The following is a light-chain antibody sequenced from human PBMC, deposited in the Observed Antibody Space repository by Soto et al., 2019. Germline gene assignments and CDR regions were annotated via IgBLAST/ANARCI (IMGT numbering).Light chain of an antibody. V-gene: IGKV1-16*02. CDR3: LQYHSYPYA. CDR1: QGISTF. CDR2: SAS. J-gene: IGKJ2*01. Sequence: DIQMTQSPSSLSASVGDRVTITCRASQGISTFLAWSQQRPGKAPRSLIYSASTLQSGVPSKFIGSGNGTDFTLTISSLQPEEFATYYCLQYHSYPYAFGQGTKLEIK.